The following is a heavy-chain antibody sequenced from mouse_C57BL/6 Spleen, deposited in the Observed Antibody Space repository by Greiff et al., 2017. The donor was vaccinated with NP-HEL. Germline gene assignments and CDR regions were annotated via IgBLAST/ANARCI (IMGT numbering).Heavy chain of an antibody. CDR2: IWSDGST. D-gene: IGHD1-1*01. CDR3: ARHNYGRGGAMDY. J-gene: IGHJ4*01. V-gene: IGHV2-6-1*01. CDR1: GFSLTSYG. Sequence: VQRVESGPGLVAPSQSLSITCTVSGFSLTSYGVHWVRQPPGKGLEWLVVIWSDGSTTYNSALKSRLSISKDNSKSQVFLKMNSLQTDDTAMYYCARHNYGRGGAMDYWGQGTSVTVSS.